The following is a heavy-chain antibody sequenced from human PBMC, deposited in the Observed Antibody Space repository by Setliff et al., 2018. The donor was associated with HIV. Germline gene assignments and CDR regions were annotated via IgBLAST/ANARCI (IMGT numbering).Heavy chain of an antibody. CDR1: GGSFSGYH. Sequence: SETLSLTCAVYGGSFSGYHWSWIRQPPGKGLEWIGEINHSGSTFYSPSLKSRVTISVDTSKNQFSLKLSSVTAADTAIYYCARGSPSSSWYGEYAYWGQGTLVTVSS. D-gene: IGHD6-13*01. CDR2: INHSGST. V-gene: IGHV4-34*01. J-gene: IGHJ4*02. CDR3: ARGSPSSSWYGEYAY.